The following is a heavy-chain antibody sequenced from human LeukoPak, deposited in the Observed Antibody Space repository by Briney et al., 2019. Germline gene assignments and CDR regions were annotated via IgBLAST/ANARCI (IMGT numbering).Heavy chain of an antibody. J-gene: IGHJ4*02. D-gene: IGHD3-22*01. Sequence: SETLSLTCTVSGDSISTSNSYWGWIRQPPGKGLEWIGSIYYSGNTYYNASLKSRVTISVDTSKNQFSLKLSSVTAADTAVYYCARGTYYYDSSGYSAYFDYWGQGTLVTVSS. CDR2: IYYSGNT. V-gene: IGHV4-39*07. CDR3: ARGTYYYDSSGYSAYFDY. CDR1: GDSISTSNSY.